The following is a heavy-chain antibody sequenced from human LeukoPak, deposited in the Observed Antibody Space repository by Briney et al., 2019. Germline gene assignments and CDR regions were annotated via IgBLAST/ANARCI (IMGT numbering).Heavy chain of an antibody. D-gene: IGHD3-22*01. J-gene: IGHJ3*02. CDR3: ARGKLYYDHAFDI. CDR1: GGSFSGYY. V-gene: IGHV4-34*01. Sequence: SETLSLTCAVYGGSFSGYYWSWIRQPPGKGLEWIGEINHSGSTNYNPSLKSRVTISVDTSKNQFSLKLSSVTAADTAVYYCARGKLYYDHAFDIWGQGTMVTVSS. CDR2: INHSGST.